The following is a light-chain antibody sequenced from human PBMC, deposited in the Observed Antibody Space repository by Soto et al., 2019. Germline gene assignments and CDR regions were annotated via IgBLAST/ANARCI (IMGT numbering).Light chain of an antibody. V-gene: IGKV1-8*01. CDR2: AAS. CDR3: QQYYSYPGT. CDR1: QGISSY. Sequence: AIRMTQSPSSFSASTGDRVTITCRASQGISSYLAWYQQKPGKAPKLLIYAASTLQSGVPSRFSGSGSGTDFTLTISCLQSEDFATYYWQQYYSYPGTFGQGTKLEIK. J-gene: IGKJ2*01.